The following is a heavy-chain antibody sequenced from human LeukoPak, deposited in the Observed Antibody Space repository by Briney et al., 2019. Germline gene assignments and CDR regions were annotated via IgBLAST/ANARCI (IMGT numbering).Heavy chain of an antibody. D-gene: IGHD5-18*01. CDR3: ARAEVDTAMGSV. CDR2: IWYDGSNK. Sequence: GRSLRLSCAASGFTFSSYGMHWVRQAPGKGLEWVAVIWYDGSNKYYADSVKGRFTISRDNSKNTLYLRMNSLRAEDTAVYYCARAEVDTAMGSVWGQGTLVTVSS. V-gene: IGHV3-33*01. J-gene: IGHJ4*02. CDR1: GFTFSSYG.